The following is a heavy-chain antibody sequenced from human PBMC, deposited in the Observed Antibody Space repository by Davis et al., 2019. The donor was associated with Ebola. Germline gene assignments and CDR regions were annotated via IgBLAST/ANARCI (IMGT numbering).Heavy chain of an antibody. CDR3: ARIWVYCSSTSCYERYYFDY. D-gene: IGHD2-2*01. Sequence: ASVKVSCKASGYTFTRYYMHWVRQAPGQRLEWMGWINAGNGNTKYSQKFQGRVTITRDTSASTAYMELSSLRSEDTAVYYCARIWVYCSSTSCYERYYFDYWGQGTLVTVSS. J-gene: IGHJ4*02. CDR2: INAGNGNT. V-gene: IGHV1-3*01. CDR1: GYTFTRYY.